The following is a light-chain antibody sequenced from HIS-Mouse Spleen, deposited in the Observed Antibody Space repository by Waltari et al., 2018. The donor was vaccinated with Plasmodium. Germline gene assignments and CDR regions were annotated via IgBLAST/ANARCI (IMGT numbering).Light chain of an antibody. CDR3: QQYNNWSFT. V-gene: IGKV3-15*01. Sequence: EIVMTQSPATLSVSPGARATLSCRASQSVSSTLAWYQQKPAQAPRLLINGASTRATGIPARFSGSGSGTEFTLTISSLQSEDFAVYYCQQYNNWSFTFGPGTKVDIK. CDR1: QSVSST. CDR2: GAS. J-gene: IGKJ3*01.